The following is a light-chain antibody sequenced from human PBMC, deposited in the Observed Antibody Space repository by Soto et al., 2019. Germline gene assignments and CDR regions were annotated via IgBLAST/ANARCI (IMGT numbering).Light chain of an antibody. CDR1: SSNIGSHT. CDR2: SNT. J-gene: IGLJ2*01. CDR3: AAWDDSLNGVV. V-gene: IGLV1-44*01. Sequence: QSVLTQPPSASGTPGQRFTISCSGSSSNIGSHTVNWYQQFPGTAPKLLMYSNTQRPSGVPDRFSGSKSGTSASLAISGLQSEFEADYYCAAWDDSLNGVVFGGGTKVTVL.